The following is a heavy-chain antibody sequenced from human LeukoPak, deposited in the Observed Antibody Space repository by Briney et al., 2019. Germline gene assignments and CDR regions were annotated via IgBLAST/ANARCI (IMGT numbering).Heavy chain of an antibody. CDR3: AGAPYGGNSIDY. V-gene: IGHV1-18*01. Sequence: ASVKVSCTASGYTFTTYGISWVRQAPGQGLERIGWISAYNGNTNYAQKLLSRVTMTTDTSTSTAYMERWSVRSEDTALYYCAGAPYGGNSIDYWGQGTLVTVSS. D-gene: IGHD4-23*01. CDR1: GYTFTTYG. J-gene: IGHJ4*02. CDR2: ISAYNGNT.